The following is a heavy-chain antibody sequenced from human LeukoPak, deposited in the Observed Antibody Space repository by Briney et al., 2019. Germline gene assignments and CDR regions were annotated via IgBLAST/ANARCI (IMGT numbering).Heavy chain of an antibody. CDR2: IYPGDSDT. V-gene: IGHV5-51*01. D-gene: IGHD6-6*01. J-gene: IGHJ5*02. CDR1: GYSFTSYW. CDR3: ARRGSIAANGFDP. Sequence: GESLKISCKGFGYSFTSYWIGWARQMPGKGLEWMGIIYPGDSDTRYSPSFQGQVTISADKSISTAYLQWSSLKASDTAMYYCARRGSIAANGFDPWGQGTLVTVSS.